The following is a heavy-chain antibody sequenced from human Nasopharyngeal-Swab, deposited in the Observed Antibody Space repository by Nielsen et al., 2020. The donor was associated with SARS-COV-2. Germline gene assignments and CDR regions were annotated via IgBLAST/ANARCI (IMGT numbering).Heavy chain of an antibody. CDR2: IYYSGST. V-gene: IGHV4-30-4*01. Sequence: LRLSCTVSGGSISSGDYYWSWIRQPPGKGLEWIGYIYYSGSTYYNPSLKSRVTISVDTSKNQFSLKLSSVTAADTAVYYCAREGLRFGWFDPWGQGTLVTVSS. CDR1: GGSISSGDYY. D-gene: IGHD5-12*01. CDR3: AREGLRFGWFDP. J-gene: IGHJ5*02.